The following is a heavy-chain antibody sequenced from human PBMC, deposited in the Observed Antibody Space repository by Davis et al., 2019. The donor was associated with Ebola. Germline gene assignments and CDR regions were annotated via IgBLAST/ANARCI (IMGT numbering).Heavy chain of an antibody. Sequence: SLKISCAASGFTFDDYAMHWVRQAPGKGLEWVSGISWNSGSIGYADSVKGRFTISRDNAKNSLYLQMNSLRAEDTALYYCAKEGDYPQYYFDYWGQGTLVTVSS. D-gene: IGHD4-17*01. J-gene: IGHJ4*02. CDR3: AKEGDYPQYYFDY. V-gene: IGHV3-9*01. CDR2: ISWNSGSI. CDR1: GFTFDDYA.